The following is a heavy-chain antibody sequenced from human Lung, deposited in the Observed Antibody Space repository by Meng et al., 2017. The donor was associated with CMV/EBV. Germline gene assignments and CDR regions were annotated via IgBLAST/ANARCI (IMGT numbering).Heavy chain of an antibody. Sequence: LGLQEAAPGLVKPSETLSLTCSVSDGAITNRNYYWDWIRQPPGKGLEWIGSIYYTGLTYKNPSLKSRVTISVDTSKNQFSLTLTSVTAADTAVYYCAGEHTTSGPPYNWFDPWGQGTLVTVSS. CDR1: DGAITNRNYY. CDR3: AGEHTTSGPPYNWFDP. CDR2: IYYTGLT. D-gene: IGHD2/OR15-2a*01. V-gene: IGHV4-39*07. J-gene: IGHJ5*02.